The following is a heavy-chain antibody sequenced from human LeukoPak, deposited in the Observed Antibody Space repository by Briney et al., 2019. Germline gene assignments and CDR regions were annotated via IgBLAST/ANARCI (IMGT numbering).Heavy chain of an antibody. V-gene: IGHV4-31*03. CDR3: ARETYYYDSSGYYHPEYYFDY. CDR2: IYYSGST. D-gene: IGHD3-22*01. J-gene: IGHJ4*02. Sequence: PSETPSLTCTVSGGSISSGGYYWSWIRQHPGKGLEWIGYIYYSGSTYYNPSLKSRVTISVDTSKNQFSLKLSSVTAADTAVYYCARETYYYDSSGYYHPEYYFDYWGQGTLVTVSS. CDR1: GGSISSGGYY.